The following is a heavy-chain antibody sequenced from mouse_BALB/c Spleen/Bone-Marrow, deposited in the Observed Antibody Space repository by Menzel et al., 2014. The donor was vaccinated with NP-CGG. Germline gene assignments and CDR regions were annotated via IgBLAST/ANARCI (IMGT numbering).Heavy chain of an antibody. J-gene: IGHJ2*01. CDR1: GFNIKDTY. Sequence: EVKLVESGAELVKPGASVKLSCTASGFNIKDTYMHWVQQRPEQGLEWIGRIDPANVNTKYDPKFQGKATITADTSSNTAYLQLSSLTSEDTAVYYCASYVYGYYFDYWGQGTTLTVSS. D-gene: IGHD1-1*01. CDR2: IDPANVNT. V-gene: IGHV14-3*02. CDR3: ASYVYGYYFDY.